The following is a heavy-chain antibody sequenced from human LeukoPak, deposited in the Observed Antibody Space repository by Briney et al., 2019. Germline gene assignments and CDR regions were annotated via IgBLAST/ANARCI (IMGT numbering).Heavy chain of an antibody. CDR2: ISAYNGNT. CDR3: ARGYYDFWSGYYPPPDH. CDR1: GYTFTSYG. D-gene: IGHD3-3*01. Sequence: ASVKVSCKASGYTFTSYGISWVRQAPGQGLEWMGWISAYNGNTNYAQKLQGRVTMTTDTSTSTAYMELRSLRSDDTAVYYCARGYYDFWSGYYPPPDHWGQGTLVTVSS. J-gene: IGHJ5*02. V-gene: IGHV1-18*01.